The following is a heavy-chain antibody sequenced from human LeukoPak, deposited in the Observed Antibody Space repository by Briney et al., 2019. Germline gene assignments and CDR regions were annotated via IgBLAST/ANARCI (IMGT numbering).Heavy chain of an antibody. V-gene: IGHV3-64*01. CDR3: ARGGQSKYDSSGYLNYFDY. J-gene: IGHJ4*02. CDR1: GFTFSSYV. CDR2: ISSNGGST. Sequence: PGGSLRFSCAASGFTFSSYVMYWVRQSPGKGLEYVSSISSNGGSTYYANSVKGRFTISRDNSKNTLYLQMGSLRAEDMAVYYCARGGQSKYDSSGYLNYFDYWGQGTLVTVSS. D-gene: IGHD3-22*01.